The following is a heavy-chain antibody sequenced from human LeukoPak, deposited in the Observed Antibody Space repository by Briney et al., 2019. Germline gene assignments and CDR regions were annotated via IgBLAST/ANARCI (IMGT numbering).Heavy chain of an antibody. CDR3: ARTKPPCTSCLLLDY. J-gene: IGHJ4*02. CDR2: INPNSGGT. V-gene: IGHV1-2*02. Sequence: AASVKVSCXASGYTFTGYYIHWLRQARGQGLEWMGWINPNSGGTNYAPKFRGLVTMSSDTSITTAYMELSRLISGDTAVYYCARTKPPCTSCLLLDYWGQGTLVTVSS. CDR1: GYTFTGYY. D-gene: IGHD2-2*01.